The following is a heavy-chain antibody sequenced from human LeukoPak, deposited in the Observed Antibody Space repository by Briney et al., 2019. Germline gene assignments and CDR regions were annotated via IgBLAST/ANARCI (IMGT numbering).Heavy chain of an antibody. Sequence: SETLSLTCIVSGGSISSYYWSWIRQPPGKGLEWIGYIYHSGSTYYNPSLKSRVTISVDRSKNQFSLKLSSVTAADTAVYYCARLVVVPAAIAFHAFDIWGQGTMVTVSS. D-gene: IGHD2-2*01. CDR1: GGSISSYY. CDR3: ARLVVVPAAIAFHAFDI. V-gene: IGHV4-59*12. CDR2: IYHSGST. J-gene: IGHJ3*02.